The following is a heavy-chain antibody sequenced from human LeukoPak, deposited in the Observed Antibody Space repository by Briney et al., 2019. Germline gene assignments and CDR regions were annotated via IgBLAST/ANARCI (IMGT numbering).Heavy chain of an antibody. D-gene: IGHD3-22*01. V-gene: IGHV4-34*01. Sequence: PSETLSLTCAVYGGSFSGYYWSWIRQPPGKGLEWIGEINHSGSTNYNPSLKSRVIMSVDTSKNQFSLKLSSVTAADTAVYYCARDYYDSSGYFRSYWFDPWGQGTLVTVSS. CDR3: ARDYYDSSGYFRSYWFDP. CDR1: GGSFSGYY. CDR2: INHSGST. J-gene: IGHJ5*02.